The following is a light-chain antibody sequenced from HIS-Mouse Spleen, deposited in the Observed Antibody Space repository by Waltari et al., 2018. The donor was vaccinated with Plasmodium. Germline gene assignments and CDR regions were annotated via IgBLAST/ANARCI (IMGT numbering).Light chain of an antibody. CDR1: QRVSSSY. J-gene: IGKJ4*01. Sequence: ELVLTQPPGTLSLSPGERATLSCRASQRVSSSYLAWYQQKPGQAPRLLIDGASSRATGIPDRFSGSGSGTDFTLTISRLEPEDFAVYYCQQYGSSPFGGGTKVEIK. CDR3: QQYGSSP. V-gene: IGKV3-20*01. CDR2: GAS.